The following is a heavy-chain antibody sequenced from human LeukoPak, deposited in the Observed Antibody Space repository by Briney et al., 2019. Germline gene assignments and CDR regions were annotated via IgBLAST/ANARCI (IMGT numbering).Heavy chain of an antibody. V-gene: IGHV3-23*01. J-gene: IGHJ6*02. Sequence: GGSLRLSCAASGFTFSSYAMSWVRQAPGKGLEWVSAISGSGGSTYYADSAKGRFTISRDNSKTTLYLQMNSLRAEDTAVYYCAPRGAAGYYYYYGMDVWGQGTTVTVSS. CDR1: GFTFSSYA. CDR2: ISGSGGST. CDR3: APRGAAGYYYYYGMDV. D-gene: IGHD6-13*01.